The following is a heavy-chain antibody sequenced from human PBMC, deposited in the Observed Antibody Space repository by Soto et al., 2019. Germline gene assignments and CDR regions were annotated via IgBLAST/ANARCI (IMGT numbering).Heavy chain of an antibody. J-gene: IGHJ4*02. V-gene: IGHV1-3*01. CDR2: INGGNGNT. Sequence: QVQIVQSGAEVKKPGASVKISCKASGYSFTNFPINWVRQAPGQRLEWMGWINGGNGNTQYSQKCQGRLIMSRDTSASTAYMELSSLRSEDTAVYFCARQSSITFDYWGLGTLVTVSS. CDR1: GYSFTNFP. D-gene: IGHD1-20*01. CDR3: ARQSSITFDY.